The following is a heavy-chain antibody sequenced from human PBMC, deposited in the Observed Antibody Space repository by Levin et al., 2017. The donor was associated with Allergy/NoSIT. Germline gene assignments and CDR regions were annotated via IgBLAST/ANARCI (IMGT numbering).Heavy chain of an antibody. J-gene: IGHJ6*02. D-gene: IGHD2-2*02. CDR1: GFTFSSYT. CDR3: ARDMYTPYAMDV. V-gene: IGHV3-21*01. CDR2: ISSSGTYI. Sequence: GGSLKISCEASGFTFSSYTMNWVRQAPGKGLEWVSSISSSGTYIYYLDLVKGRFTISRDNAKNSLYLQLNSLSAEDTAIYYCARDMYTPYAMDVWGPGTTVTVSS.